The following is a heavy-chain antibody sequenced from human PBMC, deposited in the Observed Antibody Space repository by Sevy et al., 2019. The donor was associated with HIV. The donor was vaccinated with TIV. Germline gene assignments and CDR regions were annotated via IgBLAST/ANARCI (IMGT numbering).Heavy chain of an antibody. D-gene: IGHD2-8*01. J-gene: IGHJ4*02. V-gene: IGHV3-23*01. Sequence: GGSLISCAVSGFNFNIYSMSWVRQAPGKGLEWVSTLSFGCGKINYADSVKGRFIISRDDSKNTLYLQMNSLRAEDTAVYFCAREGCTRPHDYWGQGTLVTVSS. CDR3: AREGCTRPHDY. CDR1: GFNFNIYS. CDR2: LSFGCGKI.